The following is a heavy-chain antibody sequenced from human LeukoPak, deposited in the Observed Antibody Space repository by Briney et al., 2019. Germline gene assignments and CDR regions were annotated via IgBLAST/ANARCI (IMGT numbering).Heavy chain of an antibody. J-gene: IGHJ4*02. Sequence: PGGSLRLSCAASGFTFSSYAMSWVRQAPGKGLEWVSAISGSGGSTYYADSVKGRFTISRDNSKNTLYLQMNSLRAEDTAVHYCAKFIGFDDRSWGSWAFDYWGQGTLVTVSS. V-gene: IGHV3-23*01. D-gene: IGHD7-27*01. CDR2: ISGSGGST. CDR1: GFTFSSYA. CDR3: AKFIGFDDRSWGSWAFDY.